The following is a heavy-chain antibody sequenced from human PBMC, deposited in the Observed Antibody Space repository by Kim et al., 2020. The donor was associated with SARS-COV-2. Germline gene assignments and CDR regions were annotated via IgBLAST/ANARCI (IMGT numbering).Heavy chain of an antibody. J-gene: IGHJ6*02. CDR2: ISWDGGST. Sequence: GGSLRLSCAASGFTFDDYTMHWVRQAPGKGLEWVSLISWDGGSTYYADSVKGRFTISRDNSKNSLYLQMNSLRTEDTALYYCATRITMVRGVMGGGMEVWGQGTTVTVSS. CDR3: ATRITMVRGVMGGGMEV. V-gene: IGHV3-43*01. CDR1: GFTFDDYT. D-gene: IGHD3-10*01.